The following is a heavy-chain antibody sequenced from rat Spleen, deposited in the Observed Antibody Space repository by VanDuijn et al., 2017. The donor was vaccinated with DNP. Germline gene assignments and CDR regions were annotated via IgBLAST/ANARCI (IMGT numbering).Heavy chain of an antibody. CDR3: TTGVVDY. J-gene: IGHJ2*01. V-gene: IGHV3-1*01. CDR1: GSSISSNY. CDR2: ISYSGST. Sequence: EVQLQESGPGLVTPSQSLSLTCSVTGSSISSNYWGWIRIFPGSKMEWMGYISYSGSTSYNQSLKSRISITRDTSKNQFFLQLNSVTTEDTATYYCTTGVVDYWGQGVMVTVSS. D-gene: IGHD1-1*01.